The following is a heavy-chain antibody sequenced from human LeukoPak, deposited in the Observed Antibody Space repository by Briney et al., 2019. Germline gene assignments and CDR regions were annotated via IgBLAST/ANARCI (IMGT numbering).Heavy chain of an antibody. CDR3: ASGLGELSFQIDY. V-gene: IGHV3-66*01. CDR2: IYSGGST. Sequence: GSLRLSCAASEFSVGSNYMTWVRQAPGKGLEWVSLIYSGGSTYYADSVKGRFTISRDNSKNTLYLQMNSLRAEDTAVYYCASGLGELSFQIDYWGQGTLVTVSS. D-gene: IGHD3-16*02. J-gene: IGHJ4*02. CDR1: EFSVGSNY.